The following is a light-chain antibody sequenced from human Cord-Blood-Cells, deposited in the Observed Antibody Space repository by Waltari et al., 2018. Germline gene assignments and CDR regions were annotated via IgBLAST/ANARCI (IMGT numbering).Light chain of an antibody. CDR1: SSDVGGYNF. V-gene: IGLV2-11*01. CDR3: CSYAGSYTVV. CDR2: DAS. J-gene: IGLJ2*01. Sequence: QSALTQPRSVSGSPGQSVTISCTGTSSDVGGYNFVSWYQQHPGKAPKLMIYDASKRPSGVPDLCTGSKTGSAASLPISGLQAEDEADYYCCSYAGSYTVVFGGGTKLTVL.